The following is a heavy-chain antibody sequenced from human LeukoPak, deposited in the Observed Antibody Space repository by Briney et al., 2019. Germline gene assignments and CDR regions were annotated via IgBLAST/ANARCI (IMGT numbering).Heavy chain of an antibody. CDR3: ARESLWFGELSPTYY. V-gene: IGHV3-21*01. J-gene: IGHJ4*02. CDR2: ISSSSSYI. D-gene: IGHD3-10*01. CDR1: GFTFSSYS. Sequence: PGGSLRLSCAASGFTFSSYSMNWVRQAPGKGLEWVSSISSSSSYIYYADSVKGRLTISRDNAKNSLYLQMNSLRAEDTAVYYCARESLWFGELSPTYYWGQGTLVTVSS.